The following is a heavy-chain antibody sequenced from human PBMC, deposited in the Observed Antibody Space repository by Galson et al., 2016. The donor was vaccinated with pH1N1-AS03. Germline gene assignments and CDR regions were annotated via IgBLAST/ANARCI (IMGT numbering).Heavy chain of an antibody. D-gene: IGHD2/OR15-2a*01. J-gene: IGHJ4*02. CDR2: MSYDGRTK. CDR1: GFTFNRHA. V-gene: IGHV3-30*18. CDR3: AKDLHFYDSYYLDY. Sequence: SLRLSCAASGFTFNRHAMHWVRQAPGKGLEWVAIMSYDGRTKYYTDSVRDRFTISRDNSKKTLYLHMSSLRAEDTAVYYCAKDLHFYDSYYLDYWGRGTLVIVSS.